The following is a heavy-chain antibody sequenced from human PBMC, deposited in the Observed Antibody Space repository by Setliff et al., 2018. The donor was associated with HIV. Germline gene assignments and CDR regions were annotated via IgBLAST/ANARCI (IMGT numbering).Heavy chain of an antibody. D-gene: IGHD5-12*01. Sequence: ASVKVSCKASGYTFTDYYMHWVQQDPGKGLEWMGRVDPEDGETIYAEKFQGRVTITADTSTDTAYMELSSLRSEDTAVYYCATADQKWHHYWGQGTLVTVSS. J-gene: IGHJ4*02. CDR1: GYTFTDYY. CDR3: ATADQKWHHY. CDR2: VDPEDGET. V-gene: IGHV1-69-2*01.